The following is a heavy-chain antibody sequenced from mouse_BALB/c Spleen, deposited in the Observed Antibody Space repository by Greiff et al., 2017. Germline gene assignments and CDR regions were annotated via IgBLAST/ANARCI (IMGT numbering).Heavy chain of an antibody. J-gene: IGHJ4*01. D-gene: IGHD1-1*01. Sequence: EVKVVESGGGLVKPGGSLKLSCAASGFTFSDYYMYWVRQTPEKRLAWVATISDGGSYTYYPDSVKGRFTISRDNAKNNLYLQMSSLKSEDTAMYYCARGPRYGSSLDYAMDYWGQGTSVTVSS. CDR1: GFTFSDYY. CDR2: ISDGGSYT. V-gene: IGHV5-4*02. CDR3: ARGPRYGSSLDYAMDY.